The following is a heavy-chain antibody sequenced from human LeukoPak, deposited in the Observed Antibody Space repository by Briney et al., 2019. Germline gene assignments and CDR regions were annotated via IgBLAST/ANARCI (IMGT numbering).Heavy chain of an antibody. CDR3: ASVQTGYFPH. Sequence: SETLSLTCSVSGDSINGYYWSWIRQPAGKGLEWIGRIHSSGSTNYKSSLKSRVTMSVDTSKNQFSLNLSSMTAADTAVYFCASVQTGYFPHWGQGILVTVSS. J-gene: IGHJ4*02. CDR1: GDSINGYY. D-gene: IGHD1-1*01. V-gene: IGHV4-4*07. CDR2: IHSSGST.